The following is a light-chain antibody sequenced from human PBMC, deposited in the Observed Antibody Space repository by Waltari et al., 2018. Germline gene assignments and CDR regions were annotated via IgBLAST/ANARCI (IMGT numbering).Light chain of an antibody. CDR3: QQYNSLWT. V-gene: IGKV1-5*03. CDR1: HSISSC. Sequence: DIQMTQSPSTLSASVGDRVTITCRASHSISSCLAWYQQKPGKAPKLLIYKGSTLESGVPSSFSVSGSWKEFTLTVSSLQPDDFATYYCQQYNSLWTFGQGTKVEIK. CDR2: KGS. J-gene: IGKJ1*01.